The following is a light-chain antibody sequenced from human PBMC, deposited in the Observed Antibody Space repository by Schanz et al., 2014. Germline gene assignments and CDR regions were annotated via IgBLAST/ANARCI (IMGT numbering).Light chain of an antibody. CDR3: CSYAGSSTWV. CDR1: SSDVGSYNL. CDR2: EGT. V-gene: IGLV2-23*01. J-gene: IGLJ3*02. Sequence: QSALTQPASVSGSPGQSITISCTGTSSDVGSYNLVSWYQQHPGKAPKLMIYEGTKRPSGVSNRFSGSRSGSTASLTISGLRTEDEGDYYCCSYAGSSTWVFGGGTKLTV.